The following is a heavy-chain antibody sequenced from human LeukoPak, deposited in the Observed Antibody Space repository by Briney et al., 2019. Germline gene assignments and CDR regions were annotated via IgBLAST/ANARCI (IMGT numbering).Heavy chain of an antibody. CDR2: INQSGTT. V-gene: IGHV4-34*01. CDR3: ARGRRGYTYRYSQPAFDQ. CDR1: GGSLSGDY. D-gene: IGHD3-16*02. Sequence: SETLSLTCDVSGGSLSGDYWSWIRQPPGKGLEWIGDINQSGTTNYNPSLESRVTISGDTSQNHSSLRLNSVTAADTAVYYCARGRRGYTYRYSQPAFDQWGQGTLVTVSS. J-gene: IGHJ4*02.